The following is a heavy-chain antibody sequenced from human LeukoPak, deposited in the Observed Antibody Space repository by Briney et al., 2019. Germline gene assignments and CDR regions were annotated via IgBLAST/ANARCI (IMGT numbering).Heavy chain of an antibody. D-gene: IGHD2-2*01. CDR2: INHSGST. J-gene: IGHJ4*02. CDR1: GGSISSSNYF. V-gene: IGHV4-39*07. Sequence: PSETLSLTCTVSGGSISSSNYFWGWIRQSPGKGLEWIGEINHSGSTNYNPSLKSRVTISVDTSKNQFSLKLSSVTAADTAVYYCARRYCSSTSCYSQEFDYWGQGTLVTVSS. CDR3: ARRYCSSTSCYSQEFDY.